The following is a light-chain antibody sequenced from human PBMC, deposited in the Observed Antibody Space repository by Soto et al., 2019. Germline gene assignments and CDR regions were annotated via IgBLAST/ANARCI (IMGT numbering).Light chain of an antibody. V-gene: IGLV4-69*01. CDR2: LKSDGTH. CDR1: SGHSTYA. Sequence: QPVLTQSPSASASLGASVKLTGTLSSGHSTYAIAWHQHQAEKGPRYLMNLKSDGTHTKGDGIPDRFSGSSSGAERYLTISSLQSDDEADYYCQTWGTGFQVFGGGTKLTFL. J-gene: IGLJ3*02. CDR3: QTWGTGFQV.